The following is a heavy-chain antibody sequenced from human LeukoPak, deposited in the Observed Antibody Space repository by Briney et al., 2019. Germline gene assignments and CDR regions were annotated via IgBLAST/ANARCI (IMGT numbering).Heavy chain of an antibody. CDR1: GFTFSSYA. CDR3: ARDGIAALPEDV. CDR2: ISGSGGST. V-gene: IGHV3-23*01. D-gene: IGHD6-13*01. J-gene: IGHJ6*04. Sequence: GGSLRLSCAASGFTFSSYAMSWVRQAPGKGLEWVSAISGSGGSTYYADSVKGRLTISRDNSKNTLYLQTNGLRAEDTAVYYCARDGIAALPEDVWGKGTTVTVSS.